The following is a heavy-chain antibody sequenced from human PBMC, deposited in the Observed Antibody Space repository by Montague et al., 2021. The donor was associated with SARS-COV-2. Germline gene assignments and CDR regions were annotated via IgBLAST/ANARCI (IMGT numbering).Heavy chain of an antibody. V-gene: IGHV3-20*04. J-gene: IGHJ4*02. CDR2: INWNGADT. CDR1: GSTFDDYG. Sequence: SLRLSCAASGSTFDDYGMTWVRQPPGKGLEWVSGINWNGADTGYADSVKGRFTISRDNSKNSLYLQMNSLRAEDTAFYYCARWVYSGSNYYFDYWGQRALVTVSS. CDR3: ARWVYSGSNYYFDY. D-gene: IGHD1-26*01.